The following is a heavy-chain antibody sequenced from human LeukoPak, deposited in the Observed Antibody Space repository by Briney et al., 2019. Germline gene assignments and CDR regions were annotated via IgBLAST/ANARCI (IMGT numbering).Heavy chain of an antibody. J-gene: IGHJ3*02. CDR2: IYYSGST. V-gene: IGHV4-39*01. Sequence: SETPSLTCTVSGGSISSSSYYWGWIRQPPGKGLEWIGSIYYSGSTYHNPSLKSRVTISVDTSKNQFSLKLSSVTAADTAVYYCARLYSGSRPTNAFDIWGQGTMVTVSS. CDR1: GGSISSSSYY. CDR3: ARLYSGSRPTNAFDI. D-gene: IGHD1-26*01.